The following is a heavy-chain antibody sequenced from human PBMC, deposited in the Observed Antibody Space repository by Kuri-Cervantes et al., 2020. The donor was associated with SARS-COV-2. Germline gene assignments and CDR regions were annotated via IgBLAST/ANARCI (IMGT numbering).Heavy chain of an antibody. J-gene: IGHJ4*02. CDR2: INHSGTT. CDR1: GGSFSGYY. CDR3: ARRLTSTITIFGVVTRQGFDY. D-gene: IGHD3-3*01. V-gene: IGHV4-34*01. Sequence: ESLKISCAVYGGSFSGYYWSWIRQPPGKGLEWIGEINHSGTTNCNPSLKSRVTISVDTSKNQFSLKLSSVTAADTAVYYCARRLTSTITIFGVVTRQGFDYWGQGTRVTVSS.